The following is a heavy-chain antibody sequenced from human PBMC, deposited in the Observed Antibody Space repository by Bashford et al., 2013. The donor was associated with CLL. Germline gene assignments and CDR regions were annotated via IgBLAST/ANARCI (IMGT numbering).Heavy chain of an antibody. CDR1: GVSINDYY. Sequence: SETLSLTCTVSGVSINDYYWTWIRQSPGKGLEWIGCIYNNGGTEYNPSLKSRVAISGDRSKNQFSLNLRSVTASDTAVYFCARHRSNRDWFDPWGREPGHRLL. J-gene: IGHJ5*02. V-gene: IGHV4-59*08. CDR3: ARHRSNRDWFDP. D-gene: IGHD3-16*02. CDR2: IYNNGGT.